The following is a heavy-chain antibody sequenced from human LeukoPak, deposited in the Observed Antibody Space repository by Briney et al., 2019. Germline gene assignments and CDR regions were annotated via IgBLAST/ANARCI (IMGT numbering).Heavy chain of an antibody. CDR1: GASTTSYY. V-gene: IGHV4-59*01. D-gene: IGHD3-22*01. CDR3: ARDTRSYDTSGYYYFDY. J-gene: IGHJ4*02. Sequence: PSETLSLTCSVSGASTTSYYWNWIRQAPGKGLEWIGYIYSDGTTSYSPSLRSRVTISIDTSRNQFSLKLSSVTAADAAVYYCARDTRSYDTSGYYYFDYWGQGALVTVSS. CDR2: IYSDGTT.